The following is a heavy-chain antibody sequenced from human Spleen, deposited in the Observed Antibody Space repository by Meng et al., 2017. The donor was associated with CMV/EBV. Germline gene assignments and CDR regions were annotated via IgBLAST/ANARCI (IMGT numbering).Heavy chain of an antibody. CDR3: ARADFRFLEWLLPLDS. CDR2: ISVHYGNT. CDR1: GYTFTGYY. D-gene: IGHD3-3*01. Sequence: ASVKVSCKASGYTFTGYYMHWVRQAPGQGLEWMGWISVHYGNTDYAEKLQGRVTLTTDTSTSTAYMELRSLRSDDTAVYYRARADFRFLEWLLPLDSWGQGTLVTVSS. V-gene: IGHV1-18*04. J-gene: IGHJ4*02.